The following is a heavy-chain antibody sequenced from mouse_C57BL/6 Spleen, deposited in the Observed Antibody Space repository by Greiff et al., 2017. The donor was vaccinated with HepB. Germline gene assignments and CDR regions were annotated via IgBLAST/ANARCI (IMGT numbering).Heavy chain of an antibody. CDR1: GYAFSSYW. D-gene: IGHD2-1*01. Sequence: QVQLQQSGAELVKPGASVKISCKASGYAFSSYWMNWVKQRPGKGLEWIGQIYPGDGDTNYNGKLKGKATLTADKSSSTAYMQLSSLTSEDSAVYFCARGVYYGNPKDYWGQGTTLTVSS. CDR2: IYPGDGDT. V-gene: IGHV1-80*01. CDR3: ARGVYYGNPKDY. J-gene: IGHJ2*01.